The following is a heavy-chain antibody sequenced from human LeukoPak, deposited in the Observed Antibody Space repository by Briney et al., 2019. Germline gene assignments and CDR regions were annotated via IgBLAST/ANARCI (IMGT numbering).Heavy chain of an antibody. CDR1: GYTFTSYG. J-gene: IGHJ4*02. V-gene: IGHV1-18*01. D-gene: IGHD3-22*01. CDR3: ARDKLVNYYDSSGYSY. CDR2: ISAYNGNT. Sequence: GASVKVSCKASGYTFTSYGISWVRQAPGQGLEWMGWISAYNGNTNYAQKLQGRVTMTTDTSTSTAYMELRSLRSDDTAVYYCARDKLVNYYDSSGYSYWGQGTLVTVSS.